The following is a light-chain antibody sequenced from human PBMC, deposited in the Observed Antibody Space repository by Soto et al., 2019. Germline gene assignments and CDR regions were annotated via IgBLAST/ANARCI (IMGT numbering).Light chain of an antibody. CDR2: DAS. V-gene: IGKV3-11*01. Sequence: EIVLTQSPATLSLSPGERATLSCRASQSVGSYSAWYQQKLGQVPRPLIYDASKRATGIPARFSGSGSGTDFTLTISSLEPEDFALYYCQQRSHWPWTFGQGTKVEIK. CDR3: QQRSHWPWT. CDR1: QSVGSY. J-gene: IGKJ1*01.